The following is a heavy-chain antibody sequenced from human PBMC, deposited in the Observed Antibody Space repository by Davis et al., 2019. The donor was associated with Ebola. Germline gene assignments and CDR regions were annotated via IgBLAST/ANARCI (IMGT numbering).Heavy chain of an antibody. CDR1: GFTFSIYW. J-gene: IGHJ4*02. CDR2: ISSDGSIT. CDR3: ARGSSGLSHFDY. D-gene: IGHD6-19*01. V-gene: IGHV3-74*01. Sequence: GGSLRLSCAASGFTFSIYWMHWVRQAPGKGLVWVSRISSDGSITTYADSVKGRFTISRDNARNTLYLQMNGLRADDTAVYYCARGSSGLSHFDYWGQGTLVT.